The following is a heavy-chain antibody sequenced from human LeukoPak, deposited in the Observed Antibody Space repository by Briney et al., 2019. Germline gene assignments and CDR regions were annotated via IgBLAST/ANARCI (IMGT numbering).Heavy chain of an antibody. J-gene: IGHJ4*02. CDR2: IIPIFGTA. V-gene: IGHV1-69*01. Sequence: SVKVSCKASGGTFSSYAISWVRQAPGQGLEWMGGIIPIFGTANYAQKFQGRVTITADESTSTAYMELSSLRSEDTAVYYCARDRGDGYNFEYWGQGTLVTVSS. D-gene: IGHD5-24*01. CDR1: GGTFSSYA. CDR3: ARDRGDGYNFEY.